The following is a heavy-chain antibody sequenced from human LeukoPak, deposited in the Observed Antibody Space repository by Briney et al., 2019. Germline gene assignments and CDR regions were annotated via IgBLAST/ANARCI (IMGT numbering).Heavy chain of an antibody. J-gene: IGHJ4*02. Sequence: ASVKVSCKASGYTFTGYFMHWVRQAPGQGPEWMGWINPNSGGTDYAQKFQGRVIMTRDTSISTAYMELSRLRSDDTAVYYCARVSEYYYFDYWGQGTLVTVSS. V-gene: IGHV1-2*02. D-gene: IGHD2/OR15-2a*01. CDR3: ARVSEYYYFDY. CDR2: INPNSGGT. CDR1: GYTFTGYF.